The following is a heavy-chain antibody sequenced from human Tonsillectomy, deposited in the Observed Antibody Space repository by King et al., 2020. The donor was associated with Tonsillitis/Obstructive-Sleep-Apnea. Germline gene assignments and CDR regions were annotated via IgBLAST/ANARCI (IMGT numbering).Heavy chain of an antibody. CDR3: ARGGVSSMARGITMRSEYFQH. CDR1: EYTFTSYY. V-gene: IGHV1-46*01. D-gene: IGHD3-10*01. CDR2: INPSDGST. J-gene: IGHJ1*01. Sequence: VQLVESGADVKTPGASVKVSCKASEYTFTSYYMHWVRQAPGQGLEWMGIINPSDGSTSYAQKFQDRVTMTRDTSTSTVYMELSSLRSEDTTIYYCARGGVSSMARGITMRSEYFQHWGQGTLVIVSS.